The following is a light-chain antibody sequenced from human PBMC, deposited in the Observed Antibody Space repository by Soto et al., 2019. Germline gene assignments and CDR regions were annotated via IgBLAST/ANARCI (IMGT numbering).Light chain of an antibody. J-gene: IGKJ3*01. Sequence: EVVMPQPPISLPVTLGQPASISSNSSQTPVYSYGNTFLSWSQQRLGQSPRPLFSKVSKRDSGVPDRFSGSGSGTDFILQISRVAAEDVATYYCMQGTHWPRTVGTGTRVDVK. CDR3: MQGTHWPRT. CDR2: KVS. CDR1: QTPVYSYGNTF. V-gene: IGKV2-30*01.